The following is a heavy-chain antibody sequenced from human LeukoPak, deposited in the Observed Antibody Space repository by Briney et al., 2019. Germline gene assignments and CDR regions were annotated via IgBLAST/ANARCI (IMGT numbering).Heavy chain of an antibody. Sequence: GGSLRLSCAASGFTFSGYWMHWVRQVPGKGLEWVAVISYDGSNKYYADSVKGRFTISRDNSKNTLYLQMNSLRAEDTAVYYCAKEEGFRWFDPWGQGTLVTVSS. V-gene: IGHV3-30*18. CDR3: AKEEGFRWFDP. CDR2: ISYDGSNK. J-gene: IGHJ5*02. CDR1: GFTFSGYW.